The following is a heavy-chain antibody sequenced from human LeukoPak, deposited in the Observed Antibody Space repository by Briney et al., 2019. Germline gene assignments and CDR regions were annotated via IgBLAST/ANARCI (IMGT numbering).Heavy chain of an antibody. CDR2: IYSSGST. J-gene: IGHJ4*02. D-gene: IGHD6-19*01. Sequence: SETLSLTCTVSGGSISSYYWTWIRQPAGKGLEWIGRIYSSGSTNYNPSLKSRVTMSVDTSKNQFSLRLSSVTAADTAVYYCATGDSSGWGGYWGQGTVVTVSS. V-gene: IGHV4-4*07. CDR1: GGSISSYY. CDR3: ATGDSSGWGGY.